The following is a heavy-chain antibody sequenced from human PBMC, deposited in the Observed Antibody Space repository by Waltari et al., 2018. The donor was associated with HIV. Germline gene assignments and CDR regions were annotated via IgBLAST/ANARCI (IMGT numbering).Heavy chain of an antibody. J-gene: IGHJ6*02. Sequence: QMQLVQSGAEVKKTGSSVKVSCKASGYTFTSRYLHWVRQAPGQALEWMGWISPVNGNTNYAKKFQDRVTITRDRSRSTAYMELSSLRVEDTAMYYCARSRDYGSGKDYDMDVWGQGTTVTVSS. V-gene: IGHV1-45*02. D-gene: IGHD3-10*01. CDR3: ARSRDYGSGKDYDMDV. CDR1: GYTFTSRY. CDR2: ISPVNGNT.